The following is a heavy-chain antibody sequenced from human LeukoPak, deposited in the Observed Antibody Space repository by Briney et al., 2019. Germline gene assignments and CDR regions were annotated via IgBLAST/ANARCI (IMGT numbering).Heavy chain of an antibody. Sequence: GGSLRLSCAASGFTFSDYYMSWIRQAPGKGLEWVSYISSSGSTIYYADSVKGRFTISRDNAKNSLYLQMNSLRAEDTAVYYCAKHLGDYYYYYMGVWGKGTTVTVSS. V-gene: IGHV3-11*01. CDR3: AKHLGDYYYYYMGV. CDR1: GFTFSDYY. D-gene: IGHD3-3*02. CDR2: ISSSGSTI. J-gene: IGHJ6*03.